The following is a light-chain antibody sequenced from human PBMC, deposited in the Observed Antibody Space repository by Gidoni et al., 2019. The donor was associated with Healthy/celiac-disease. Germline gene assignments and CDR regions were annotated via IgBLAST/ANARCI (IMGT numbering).Light chain of an antibody. CDR2: DAS. J-gene: IGKJ1*01. Sequence: EIVLTQSPATLSLSPGERAPLSCRASQGVGSYLAWYQQKPGQAPRLLIYDASNRATGIPARFSGSGSGTDFTLTISSLEPEDFAVYYCQQRSNWPPWTFXQXTKVEIK. V-gene: IGKV3-11*01. CDR1: QGVGSY. CDR3: QQRSNWPPWT.